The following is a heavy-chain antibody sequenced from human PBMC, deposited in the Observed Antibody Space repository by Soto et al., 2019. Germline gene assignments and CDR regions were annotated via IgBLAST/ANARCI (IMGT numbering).Heavy chain of an antibody. CDR2: ISDDGSYK. V-gene: IGHV3-30-3*01. CDR3: ARDGGAVQQPEDY. J-gene: IGHJ4*02. CDR1: GFTFSTYA. Sequence: QVQLVESGGGVVQPGRSLRLSCAASGFTFSTYAMHWVRQAPGKGLEWVAVISDDGSYKYYADSVKGRFTISRDKXKNTLYVQMNSLRAEDTAVYYCARDGGAVQQPEDYWGQGTLVTVSS. D-gene: IGHD6-13*01.